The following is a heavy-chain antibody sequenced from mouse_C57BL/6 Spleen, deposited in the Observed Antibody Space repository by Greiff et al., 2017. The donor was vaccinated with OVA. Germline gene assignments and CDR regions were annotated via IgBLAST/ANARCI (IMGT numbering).Heavy chain of an antibody. V-gene: IGHV1-52*01. Sequence: QVQLQQSGAELVRPGSSVKLSCKASGYTFTSYWMHWVKQRPIQGLEWIGNIDPSDSETHYNQKFKDKATLTVDKSSSTAYMQLSSLTSEDSAVYYCARSNYDSPYAMDYWGQGTSVTVSS. CDR1: GYTFTSYW. CDR3: ARSNYDSPYAMDY. D-gene: IGHD2-4*01. J-gene: IGHJ4*01. CDR2: IDPSDSET.